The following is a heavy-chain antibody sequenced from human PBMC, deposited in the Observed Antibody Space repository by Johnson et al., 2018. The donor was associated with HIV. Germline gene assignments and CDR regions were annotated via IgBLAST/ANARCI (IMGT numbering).Heavy chain of an antibody. D-gene: IGHD6-6*01. V-gene: IGHV3-23*04. CDR1: GFTFGDYA. Sequence: VQLVESGGGVVQPGRSLRLSCAASGFTFGDYAMHWVRQAPGKGLEWVSAISGSGGSTYYADSVKGRFTISRDNSKNTLYLQMNSLRAEDTAVYYCAKGRVRIAGPRGGAFDIWGQGTMVTVSS. CDR2: ISGSGGST. CDR3: AKGRVRIAGPRGGAFDI. J-gene: IGHJ3*02.